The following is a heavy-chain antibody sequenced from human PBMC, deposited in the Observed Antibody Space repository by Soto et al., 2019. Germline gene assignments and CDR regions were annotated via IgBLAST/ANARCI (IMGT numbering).Heavy chain of an antibody. Sequence: SETLSLTCAVYGGSFSGYYWSWIRQPPGKGLEWIGEINHSGSTNYNPSLKSRVTISVDTSKNQFSLKLSSVTAADTAVYYCARGGRQQLAFDYWGQGTLVTVS. CDR2: INHSGST. J-gene: IGHJ4*02. V-gene: IGHV4-34*01. CDR1: GGSFSGYY. D-gene: IGHD6-13*01. CDR3: ARGGRQQLAFDY.